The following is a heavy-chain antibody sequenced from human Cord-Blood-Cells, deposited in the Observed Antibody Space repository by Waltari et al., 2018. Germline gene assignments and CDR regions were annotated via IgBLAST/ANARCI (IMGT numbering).Heavy chain of an antibody. CDR3: ARGGSIAARRDIDY. CDR2: SSPRVGST. Sequence: QVQLVQSGAEVKKPGASVKVSCKASGYTFTSYYMHWVRQAPGQGLGGMGISSPRVGSTSYAQKFQGRVTMTRDTSTSTVYMELSSLGSEDTAVYYCARGGSIAARRDIDYWGQGTLVTVSS. CDR1: GYTFTSYY. J-gene: IGHJ4*02. D-gene: IGHD6-6*01. V-gene: IGHV1-46*01.